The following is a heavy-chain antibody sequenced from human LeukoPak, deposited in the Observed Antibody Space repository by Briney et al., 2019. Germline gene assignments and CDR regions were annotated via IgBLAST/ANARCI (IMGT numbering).Heavy chain of an antibody. D-gene: IGHD4-17*01. Sequence: GRSLRLSCAASGFSFSSYAMHWVRQAPGKGLEWVAVIWYDGSNQYYADSVRGRFTISRDNSKNTLHLQMNSLRAEDTAAYYCVKSGPDYGDLPSEYYFDFWGQGTLVTVSS. CDR3: VKSGPDYGDLPSEYYFDF. V-gene: IGHV3-33*06. CDR1: GFSFSSYA. J-gene: IGHJ4*02. CDR2: IWYDGSNQ.